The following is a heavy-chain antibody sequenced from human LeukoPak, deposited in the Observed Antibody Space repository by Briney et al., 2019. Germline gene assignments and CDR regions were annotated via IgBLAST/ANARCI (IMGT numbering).Heavy chain of an antibody. J-gene: IGHJ4*02. Sequence: GGSLRLSCAASGFIFSSYAMSWVRQAPGKGLEWVSAISGSGGSTYYADSVKGRFTISRDNSKNTLYLQMNSLRAEDTAVYYCAPGGSSWYAFDYWGQGTLVTVSS. CDR2: ISGSGGST. D-gene: IGHD6-13*01. CDR1: GFIFSSYA. V-gene: IGHV3-23*01. CDR3: APGGSSWYAFDY.